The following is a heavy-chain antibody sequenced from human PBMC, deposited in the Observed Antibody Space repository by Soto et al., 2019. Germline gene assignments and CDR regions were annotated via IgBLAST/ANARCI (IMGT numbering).Heavy chain of an antibody. D-gene: IGHD2-2*01. Sequence: GGSLRLSCAASGFTFSDYYMSWIRQAPGKGLEWVSYISSSSSYTNYADSVKGRFTISRDNAKNSLYLQMNSLRAEDTAVYYCARRRLGYCSSTSCPYFDYWGQGTLVTVSS. J-gene: IGHJ4*02. CDR3: ARRRLGYCSSTSCPYFDY. CDR1: GFTFSDYY. CDR2: ISSSSSYT. V-gene: IGHV3-11*03.